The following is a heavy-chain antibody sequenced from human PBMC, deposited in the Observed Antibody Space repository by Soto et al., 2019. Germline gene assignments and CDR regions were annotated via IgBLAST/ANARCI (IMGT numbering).Heavy chain of an antibody. CDR3: ARLIDLYVVFDY. Sequence: XVPTLVNPTQSLTLTCTFSGFSRSTSEVAVGWIRQPPGKALEWLALIYWDDDKRYSPTLNNRLTVTKDTSKNQVVLSMTNMETVDTGTYFCARLIDLYVVFDYWGQGILVTGSS. CDR2: IYWDDDK. D-gene: IGHD3-16*01. V-gene: IGHV2-5*02. CDR1: GFSRSTSEVA. J-gene: IGHJ4*02.